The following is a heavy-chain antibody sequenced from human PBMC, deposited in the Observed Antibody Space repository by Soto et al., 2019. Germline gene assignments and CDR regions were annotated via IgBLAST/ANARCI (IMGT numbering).Heavy chain of an antibody. V-gene: IGHV3-30-3*01. J-gene: IGHJ4*02. D-gene: IGHD3-22*01. CDR2: ISYDGSNK. CDR3: ARAPITMIVVARHLDY. Sequence: GGSLRLSXAASGFTFSSYAMHWARQAPGKGLEWVAVISYDGSNKYYADSVKGRFTISRDNSKNTLYLQMNSLRAEDTAVYYCARAPITMIVVARHLDYWGQGTLVTVSS. CDR1: GFTFSSYA.